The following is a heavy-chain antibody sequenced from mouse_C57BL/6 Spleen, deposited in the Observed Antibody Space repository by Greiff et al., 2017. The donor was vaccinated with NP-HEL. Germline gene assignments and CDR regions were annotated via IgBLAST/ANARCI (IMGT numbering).Heavy chain of an antibody. V-gene: IGHV1-54*01. D-gene: IGHD4-1*01. CDR1: GYAFTNYL. CDR2: INPGSGGT. CDR3: ARTGTGGYFDV. J-gene: IGHJ1*03. Sequence: QVQLQQSGAELVRPGTSVKVSCKASGYAFTNYLIEWVKQRPGQGLEWIGVINPGSGGTNYNEKFKGKATLTADKSSSTAYMQLSSLTSEDSAVYFCARTGTGGYFDVWGTGTTVTVSS.